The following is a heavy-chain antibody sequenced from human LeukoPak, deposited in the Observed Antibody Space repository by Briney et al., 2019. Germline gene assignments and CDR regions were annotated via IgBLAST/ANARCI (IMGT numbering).Heavy chain of an antibody. V-gene: IGHV4-59*01. CDR2: IYYSGST. CDR3: ARVSLSFYDSSGYYTSSFDY. J-gene: IGHJ4*02. D-gene: IGHD3-22*01. Sequence: SETLSLTCTVSGGSISSYYWSWIRQPPGKGLEWIGYIYYSGSTNYNPSLKSRVTISVDTSKNQFSLKLGSVTAADTAVYYCARVSLSFYDSSGYYTSSFDYWGQGTLVPVSS. CDR1: GGSISSYY.